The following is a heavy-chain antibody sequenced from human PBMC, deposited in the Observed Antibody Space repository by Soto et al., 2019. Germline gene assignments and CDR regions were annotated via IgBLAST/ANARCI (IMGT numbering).Heavy chain of an antibody. CDR1: GGTFSSYT. Sequence: QVQLVQSGAEVKKPGSSVKVSCKASGGTFSSYTISWVRQVPGQGLEWMGRIIPILGIANYAQKFQGRVTITADKSTSTAYMELSSLRSEDTAVYYCASLGEGDAFDIWGQGTMVTVSS. CDR3: ASLGEGDAFDI. D-gene: IGHD3-16*01. CDR2: IIPILGIA. V-gene: IGHV1-69*02. J-gene: IGHJ3*02.